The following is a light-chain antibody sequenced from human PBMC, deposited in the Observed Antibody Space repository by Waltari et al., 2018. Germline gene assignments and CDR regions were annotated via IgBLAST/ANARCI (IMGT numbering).Light chain of an antibody. CDR2: DSH. Sequence: QSVLTQPPSVSAAPGQKVTISCSGSSSTIGNNDVSWYQQLPGAAPKLLIYDSHKRPSGIPDRFSGSKSGTSATLGITGLQTGDEADYYCGTWDSSLSAWVFGGGTKLTVL. CDR3: GTWDSSLSAWV. V-gene: IGLV1-51*01. CDR1: SSTIGNND. J-gene: IGLJ3*02.